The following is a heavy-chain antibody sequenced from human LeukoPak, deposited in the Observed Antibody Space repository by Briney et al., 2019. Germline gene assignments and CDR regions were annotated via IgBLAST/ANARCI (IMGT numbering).Heavy chain of an antibody. V-gene: IGHV1-69*04. D-gene: IGHD2-2*01. CDR1: GYTLTELA. CDR2: TIPILGTA. J-gene: IGHJ6*02. Sequence: GASVKVSCKVSGYTLTELAMHWVRQAPGKGLEWMGRTIPILGTANYAQKFQGRVTITADKSTSTAYMELSSLRSEDTAVYYCARSGYCSSTSCPYYYYGMDVWGQGTTVTVSS. CDR3: ARSGYCSSTSCPYYYYGMDV.